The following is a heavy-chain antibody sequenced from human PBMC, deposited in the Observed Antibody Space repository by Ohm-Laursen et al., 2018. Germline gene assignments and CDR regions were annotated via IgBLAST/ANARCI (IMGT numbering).Heavy chain of an antibody. V-gene: IGHV1-46*01. J-gene: IGHJ4*02. CDR2: INTGGGST. CDR1: GYTFTSYD. Sequence: SVKVSCKASGYTFTSYDINWVRQATGQGLEWMGIINTGGGSTSHAQKFQGRLTMTRDTSTSTVYMELSSLRSDDTAMYYCARGQPIDFWGQGTLVTVSS. CDR3: ARGQPIDF.